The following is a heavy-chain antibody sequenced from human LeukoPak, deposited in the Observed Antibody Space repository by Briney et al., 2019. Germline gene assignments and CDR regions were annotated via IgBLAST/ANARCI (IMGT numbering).Heavy chain of an antibody. J-gene: IGHJ3*02. CDR2: IIHSGST. CDR1: GGSFSGYY. Sequence: SETLSLTCGVYGGSFSGYYWTWIRQFPGMGLEWIAEIIHSGSTNYNPSLTGRVTLSVDTSKNQFSLQLSSVTAADTAVYYCAMGISDAFDIWGQGTMVTVSS. CDR3: AMGISDAFDI. V-gene: IGHV4-34*12. D-gene: IGHD2-21*01.